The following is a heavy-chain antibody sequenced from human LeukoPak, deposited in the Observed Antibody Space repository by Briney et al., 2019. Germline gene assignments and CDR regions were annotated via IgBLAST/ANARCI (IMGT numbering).Heavy chain of an antibody. J-gene: IGHJ4*02. CDR3: ARTNLDCTNGVCYDY. CDR2: INAYNGNT. Sequence: ASVKVSCKASGYTFTSYGISWVRQAPGQGLEWMAWINAYNGNTHYAQKLQGRVTMTTDTSTSTAYMELRSLRSDDTAVYYCARTNLDCTNGVCYDYWGQGTLVTVSS. CDR1: GYTFTSYG. D-gene: IGHD2-8*01. V-gene: IGHV1-18*01.